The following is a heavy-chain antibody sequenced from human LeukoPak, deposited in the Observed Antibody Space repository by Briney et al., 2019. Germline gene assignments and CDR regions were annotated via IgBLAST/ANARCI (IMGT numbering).Heavy chain of an antibody. CDR3: ARDEMDSLDY. V-gene: IGHV1-46*01. Sequence: ASVKVSCKASGYTFTIYYLHWVRQAPGQGLEWMGIINPSGGNTNYAQKFQDRVTMTRDRATSTVYMQLSSLRSEDTAVYYCARDEMDSLDYWGQGTLVTVSS. CDR1: GYTFTIYY. D-gene: IGHD5-24*01. CDR2: INPSGGNT. J-gene: IGHJ4*02.